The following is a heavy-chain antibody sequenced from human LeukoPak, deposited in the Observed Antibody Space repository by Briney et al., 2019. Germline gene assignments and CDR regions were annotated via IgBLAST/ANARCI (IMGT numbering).Heavy chain of an antibody. Sequence: PGGSLRLSCAASGFPFSSYSMSWVRQAPGKGLEWVANIKQDGSEKYNVDSVKGRFTISRDNAKNSLYLQMNSLRAEDTALYYCAREANLYDILAGYPNDYWGQGTLVTVSS. J-gene: IGHJ4*02. V-gene: IGHV3-7*01. CDR1: GFPFSSYS. D-gene: IGHD3-9*01. CDR2: IKQDGSEK. CDR3: AREANLYDILAGYPNDY.